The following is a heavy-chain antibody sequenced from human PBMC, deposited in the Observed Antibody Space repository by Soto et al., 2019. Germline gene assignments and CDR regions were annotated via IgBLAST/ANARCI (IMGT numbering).Heavy chain of an antibody. D-gene: IGHD6-19*01. Sequence: GGSLRLSCAASGFTFSSYWMHWVRQAPGKGLVWVSRINSDGSSTSYADSVKGGFTISRDNAKNTLYLQMNSLRAEDTAVYYCARDPSQLNSSGWTTAAGPFDYWGQGTLVTVSS. CDR1: GFTFSSYW. J-gene: IGHJ4*02. CDR2: INSDGSST. V-gene: IGHV3-74*01. CDR3: ARDPSQLNSSGWTTAAGPFDY.